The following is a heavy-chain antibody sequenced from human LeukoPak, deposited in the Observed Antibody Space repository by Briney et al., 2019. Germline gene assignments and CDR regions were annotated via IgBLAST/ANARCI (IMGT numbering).Heavy chain of an antibody. Sequence: GGSLRLSCAASGFTFSDAWMSWVRHAPGMGLEWVVRIKSKTDGGTTDYSAPVKGRFTISRDDSKNTLYMQINSLKTEDTAVYYCTADMPASSRAADYWGQGTLVTVSS. J-gene: IGHJ4*02. CDR3: TADMPASSRAADY. CDR2: IKSKTDGGTT. V-gene: IGHV3-15*01. D-gene: IGHD2-15*01. CDR1: GFTFSDAW.